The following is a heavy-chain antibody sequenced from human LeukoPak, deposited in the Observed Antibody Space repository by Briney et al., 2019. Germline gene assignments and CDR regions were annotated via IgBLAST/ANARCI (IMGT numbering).Heavy chain of an antibody. CDR3: RYYDSSGHIDY. J-gene: IGHJ4*02. CDR2: IKSKTDGGTT. Sequence: NPGGSLRLSCAASGFTFSNAWMSWVRQAPGKGLEWVGRIKSKTDGGTTDYVAPVKGRFTISRDDSKNTLYLQMNSLKTEDTAVYYCRYYDSSGHIDYWGQGTLVTVSS. V-gene: IGHV3-15*01. D-gene: IGHD3-22*01. CDR1: GFTFSNAW.